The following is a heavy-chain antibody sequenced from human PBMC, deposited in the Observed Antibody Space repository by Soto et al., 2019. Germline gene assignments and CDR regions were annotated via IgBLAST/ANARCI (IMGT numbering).Heavy chain of an antibody. Sequence: GGSLRLSCTASGFTFSDYYMNWIRQAPGKGLEWVSDINGTGNTTYYADSVKGRFTISRDNSKNTVYLQMNSLRAEDTAVYYCAKKNYDSSGYSDVWGQGTTVTVSS. CDR1: GFTFSDYY. V-gene: IGHV3-23*01. CDR3: AKKNYDSSGYSDV. D-gene: IGHD3-22*01. CDR2: INGTGNTT. J-gene: IGHJ6*02.